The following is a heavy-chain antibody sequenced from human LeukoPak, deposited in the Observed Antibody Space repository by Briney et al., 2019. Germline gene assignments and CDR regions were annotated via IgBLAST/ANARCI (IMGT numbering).Heavy chain of an antibody. CDR2: IYYSGST. CDR1: GGSISSVY. CDR3: AISPRTPDFDY. Sequence: SETLSLTCTFSGGSISSVYWSWIRQPPGKGLEWIGYIYYSGSTNYNPSLKSRVTISVDTSKNRFSLKLSSVTAAVTALYYCAISPRTPDFDYWGQGTLVTVSS. D-gene: IGHD4-23*01. J-gene: IGHJ4*02. V-gene: IGHV4-59*01.